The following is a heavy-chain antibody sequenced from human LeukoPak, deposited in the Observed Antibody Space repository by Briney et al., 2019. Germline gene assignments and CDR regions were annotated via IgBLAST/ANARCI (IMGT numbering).Heavy chain of an antibody. V-gene: IGHV3-30*02. CDR1: GFTFSSYG. CDR3: AKDPRYTGSSFFDY. D-gene: IGHD6-6*01. Sequence: GGSLRLSCAASGFTFSSYGMHWVRQAPGKGLEWVAFIRYDGSNKYYADSVKGRFTISRDNSKNTLYLQMNSLRADDTAVYYCAKDPRYTGSSFFDYWGQETLVTVSS. J-gene: IGHJ4*02. CDR2: IRYDGSNK.